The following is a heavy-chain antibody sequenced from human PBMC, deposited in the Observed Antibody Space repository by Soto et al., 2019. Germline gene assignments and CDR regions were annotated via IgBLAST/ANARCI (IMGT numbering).Heavy chain of an antibody. CDR3: AADPPYVLRSSYGMDV. V-gene: IGHV1-58*01. J-gene: IGHJ6*02. D-gene: IGHD3-3*01. Sequence: SVKVSCKASGFTFTISSVQWVRQARGQRLEWIGWIVVGSGNTNYAQKFQERVTITRDMSTSTAYMELSSLRSEDTAVYYCAADPPYVLRSSYGMDVWGQGTTVTVSS. CDR1: GFTFTISS. CDR2: IVVGSGNT.